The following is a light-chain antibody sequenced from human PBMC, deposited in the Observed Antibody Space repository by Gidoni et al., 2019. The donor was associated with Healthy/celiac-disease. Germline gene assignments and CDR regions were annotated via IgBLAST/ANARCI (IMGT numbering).Light chain of an antibody. CDR1: QGISSY. CDR3: QQLNSYHLMCS. J-gene: IGKJ2*04. CDR2: AAS. V-gene: IGKV1-9*01. Sequence: DIQFTQSPSFLSASVGDRVTITCRASQGISSYLAWYQQKPGKAPKLLIYAASTLQSGVPSRFSGSGSGTELNLTISSLQPEDFATYYCQQLNSYHLMCSFGQGTKLEIK.